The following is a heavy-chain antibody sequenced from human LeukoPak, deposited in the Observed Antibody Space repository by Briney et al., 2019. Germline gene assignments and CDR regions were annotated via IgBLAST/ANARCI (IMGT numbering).Heavy chain of an antibody. CDR3: AREGGNHFYFDY. Sequence: PSETPSPTCTVSGGSISSYYWSWIRQPAGKGLEWIGRIYTSGSTNYNPSLKSRVTMSVDASKNQFSLKLSSVTAADTAVYYCAREGGNHFYFDYWGQGNLVTVSS. CDR2: IYTSGST. J-gene: IGHJ4*02. D-gene: IGHD4-23*01. CDR1: GGSISSYY. V-gene: IGHV4-4*07.